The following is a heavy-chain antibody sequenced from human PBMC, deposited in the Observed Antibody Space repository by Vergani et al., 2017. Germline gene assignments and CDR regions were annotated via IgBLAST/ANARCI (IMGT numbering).Heavy chain of an antibody. D-gene: IGHD4-23*01. CDR1: GFNFGEYG. CDR3: AVEIYDYGGSRDFDY. Sequence: EVQLLESGGGSAQPGESLRLSCQTSGFNFGEYGVSWVRQAPGKGLEWIGFIRSKTYGATTEYAASVRGRFTISRDDSKGIAYLQMSSLKKEDTAVYRCAVEIYDYGGSRDFDYWGQGTLVVVSS. J-gene: IGHJ4*02. CDR2: IRSKTYGATT. V-gene: IGHV3-49*04.